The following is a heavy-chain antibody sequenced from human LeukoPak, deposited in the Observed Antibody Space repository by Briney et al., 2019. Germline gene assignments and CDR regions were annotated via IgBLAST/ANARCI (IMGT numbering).Heavy chain of an antibody. CDR3: ARVKVGITYWFDP. D-gene: IGHD1-26*01. Sequence: GGSLRLSCAASGFTFSSYSMNWVRQAPGKGLEWVSVIYSGGSTYYADSVKGRFTISRDNSKNTVYLQMNSLRVDDTAVYYCARVKVGITYWFDPWGQGTLVTVSS. CDR1: GFTFSSYS. V-gene: IGHV3-66*01. CDR2: IYSGGST. J-gene: IGHJ5*02.